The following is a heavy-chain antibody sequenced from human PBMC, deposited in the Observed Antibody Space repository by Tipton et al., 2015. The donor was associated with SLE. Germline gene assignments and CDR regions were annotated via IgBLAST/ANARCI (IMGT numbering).Heavy chain of an antibody. CDR2: IYYSGST. CDR3: ASDPGRYSGGGPGAFDI. J-gene: IGHJ3*02. D-gene: IGHD2-15*01. CDR1: GGSISSHY. V-gene: IGHV4-59*11. Sequence: GLVKPSETLSLTCTVSGGSISSHYWSWIRQPPGKGLEWIGYIYYSGSTNYNPSLKSRVTISVDTSKNQFSLKLSSVTAADTAVYYCASDPGRYSGGGPGAFDIWGQGTMVTVSS.